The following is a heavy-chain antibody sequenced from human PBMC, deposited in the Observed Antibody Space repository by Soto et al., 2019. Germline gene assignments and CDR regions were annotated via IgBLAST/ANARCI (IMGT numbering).Heavy chain of an antibody. CDR1: GGSISSYY. Sequence: SETLSLTCTVSGGSISSYYWSWIRQPPGKGLEWIGYIYYSGSTNYNPSLKSRVTISVDTSKNQFSLKLSSVTAADTAVYYCARSVPIFGVCTFFDPWGQGTLVTVSS. J-gene: IGHJ5*02. CDR3: ARSVPIFGVCTFFDP. CDR2: IYYSGST. V-gene: IGHV4-59*01. D-gene: IGHD3-3*01.